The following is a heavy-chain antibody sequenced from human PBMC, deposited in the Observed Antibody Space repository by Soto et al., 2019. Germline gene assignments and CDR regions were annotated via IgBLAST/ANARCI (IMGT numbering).Heavy chain of an antibody. Sequence: GSLRLSCAASGFTFSSYGMHWVRQAPGKGLEWVAVIWYDGSNKYYADSVKGRFTISRDNSKNTLYLQMNSLRAEDTAVYYCARPVAYDSSGYYHWYYGMDVWAQGTTVTVSS. J-gene: IGHJ6*02. CDR2: IWYDGSNK. CDR3: ARPVAYDSSGYYHWYYGMDV. D-gene: IGHD3-22*01. V-gene: IGHV3-33*01. CDR1: GFTFSSYG.